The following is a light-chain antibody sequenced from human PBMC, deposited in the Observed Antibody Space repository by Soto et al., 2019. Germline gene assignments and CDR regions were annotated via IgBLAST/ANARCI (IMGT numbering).Light chain of an antibody. CDR3: QQYGGSPET. J-gene: IGKJ1*01. Sequence: NVFAHFSRTHALSSGEIAALSSPGSQSIRSTYLAWYQRKPGQAPRLLIHDVYNRATGIPDRFSGSGSGTDFTLTISRLEPEDFAVYYCQQYGGSPETFGQGTKVDIK. CDR1: QSIRSTY. CDR2: DVY. V-gene: IGKV3-20*01.